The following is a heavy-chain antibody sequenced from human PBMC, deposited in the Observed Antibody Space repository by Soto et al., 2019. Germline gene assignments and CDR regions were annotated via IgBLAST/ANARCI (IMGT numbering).Heavy chain of an antibody. CDR3: ARGGGGSTHFDF. CDR2: IHYSEST. D-gene: IGHD3-16*01. V-gene: IGHV4-59*01. J-gene: IGHJ4*02. Sequence: QVRLQESGPGLVKPSETLSLTCTLSGGSMTSDYWSWVRQPPGKGPEWIGHIHYSESTAYSSSLTSRVTISGATSKNQFSLKLHSATAADTGVYFCARGGGGSTHFDFWGQGILVTVSS. CDR1: GGSMTSDY.